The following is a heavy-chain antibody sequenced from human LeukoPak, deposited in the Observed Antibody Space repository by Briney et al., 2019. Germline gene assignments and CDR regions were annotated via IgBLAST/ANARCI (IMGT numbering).Heavy chain of an antibody. Sequence: SETLSLTCTVSGDSISSYDWSWIRQPPGKGLEWIGYIYYIGSTNYNPSLKSRVTISVDTSKNQFSPKLSSVTAADTAVYYCARHGYYYDSKDAFDIWGQGTMVTVSS. CDR2: IYYIGST. CDR1: GDSISSYD. J-gene: IGHJ3*02. D-gene: IGHD3-22*01. CDR3: ARHGYYYDSKDAFDI. V-gene: IGHV4-59*08.